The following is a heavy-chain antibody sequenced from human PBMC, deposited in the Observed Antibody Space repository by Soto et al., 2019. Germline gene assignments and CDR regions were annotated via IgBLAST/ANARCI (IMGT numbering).Heavy chain of an antibody. CDR2: VYWNDDK. D-gene: IGHD1-1*01. Sequence: GSGPTLVNPTQTLTLTCTLSGISLSTSGVGLGWIRQTPGKALEWLALVYWNDDKHYSPSLKSRLTITKDTSKNQAILTMTNMDPADTATYYCARGLATLPVFAFDIWGQGTVVTV. CDR1: GISLSTSGVG. J-gene: IGHJ3*02. CDR3: ARGLATLPVFAFDI. V-gene: IGHV2-5*01.